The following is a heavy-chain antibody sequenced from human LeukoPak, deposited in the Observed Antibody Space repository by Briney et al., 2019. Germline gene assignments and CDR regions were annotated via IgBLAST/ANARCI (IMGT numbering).Heavy chain of an antibody. CDR2: INPNSGGT. CDR3: ARDILGQQPAYGERDY. J-gene: IGHJ4*02. V-gene: IGHV1-2*06. CDR1: GYTFTGYY. D-gene: IGHD6-13*01. Sequence: ASVKVSCKASGYTFTGYYMHWVRRAPGQGLEWMGRINPNSGGTNYAQKFQGRVTMTRDTSISTAYMELSRLRSDDTAVYYCARDILGQQPAYGERDYWGQGTLVTVSS.